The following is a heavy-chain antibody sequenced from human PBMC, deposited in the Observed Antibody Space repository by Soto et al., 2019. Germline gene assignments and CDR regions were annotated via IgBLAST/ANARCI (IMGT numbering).Heavy chain of an antibody. CDR1: GGSVSSGSYY. D-gene: IGHD1-7*01. V-gene: IGHV4-61*01. CDR3: ASSIITGTNFDY. J-gene: IGHJ4*02. Sequence: SETLSLTCTVSGGSVSSGSYYWSWIRQPPGKGLEWIGYIYYSGSTNYNPSLKSRVTISVDTSKNQFSLKLSSVTAADTAVYYCASSIITGTNFDYWGQGTLVTVS. CDR2: IYYSGST.